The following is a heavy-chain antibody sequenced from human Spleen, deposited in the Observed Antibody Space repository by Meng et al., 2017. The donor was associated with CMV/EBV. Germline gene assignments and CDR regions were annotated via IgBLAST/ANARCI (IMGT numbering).Heavy chain of an antibody. Sequence: ASVKVSCKASGYTFTGYYMHWVRQAPGQGLEWMGWINPNSGGTNYAQKFQGRVTMTRDTSISTAYMELSRLRSDDTAVYYCARGTGDSCYYYGMDVWGQGTTVTVSS. CDR1: GYTFTGYY. V-gene: IGHV1-2*02. CDR3: ARGTGDSCYYYGMDV. CDR2: INPNSGGT. J-gene: IGHJ6*02. D-gene: IGHD7-27*01.